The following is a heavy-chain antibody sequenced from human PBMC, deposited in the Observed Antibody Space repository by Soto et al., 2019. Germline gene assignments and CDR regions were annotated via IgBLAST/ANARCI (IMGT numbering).Heavy chain of an antibody. J-gene: IGHJ4*02. CDR1: GFAFGDSS. V-gene: IGHV3-11*01. CDR3: ATVAFGYHSHSPY. CDR2: IDNVGGTI. Sequence: QVHLVQSGGGLVKPGGSLRLSCVASGFAFGDSSMNWIRQSPGKGLEWLSYIDNVGGTIFYADSVRGRFTVSRDNAKYSRFLQMTALRAEDSAMYFCATVAFGYHSHSPYWGRGALVTVSS. D-gene: IGHD6-25*01.